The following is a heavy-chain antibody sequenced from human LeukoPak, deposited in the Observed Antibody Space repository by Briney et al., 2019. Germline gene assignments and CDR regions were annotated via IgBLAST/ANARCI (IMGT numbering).Heavy chain of an antibody. Sequence: PSETLSLTCTVSGGSISSYYWSWIRQPPGKGLEWIGYIYYSGSTNYNPSLKSRVTISVDTSKNQFSLKLSSVTAADTAVYYCASLEYYYDSSGGARLDYFDYWGQGTLVTVSS. V-gene: IGHV4-59*01. D-gene: IGHD3-22*01. CDR3: ASLEYYYDSSGGARLDYFDY. J-gene: IGHJ4*02. CDR1: GGSISSYY. CDR2: IYYSGST.